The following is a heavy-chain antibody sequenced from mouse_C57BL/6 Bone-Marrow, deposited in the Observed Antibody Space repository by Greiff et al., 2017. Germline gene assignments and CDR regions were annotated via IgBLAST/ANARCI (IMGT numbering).Heavy chain of an antibody. Sequence: QVQLQQPGAELVKPGASVKLSCKASGYTFTSYWMHWVKQRPGRGLAWIGSIDPKSGGTKYNEKFKSKATLTVDKPSSTAYMQLSSLTSEDSAVYEWARAITAVGAPLMEDWGQGTSVTV. CDR1: GYTFTSYW. CDR2: IDPKSGGT. J-gene: IGHJ4*01. V-gene: IGHV1-72*01. CDR3: ARAITAVGAPLMED. D-gene: IGHD1-1*01.